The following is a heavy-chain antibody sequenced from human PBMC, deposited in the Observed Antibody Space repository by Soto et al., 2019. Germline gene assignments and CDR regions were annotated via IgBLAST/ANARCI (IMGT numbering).Heavy chain of an antibody. CDR3: ARDRILLLWFGELSNYYYGMDV. CDR2: INHSGST. Sequence: SETLSLTCAVYGGSFSGYYWSWIRQPPGKGLEWIGEINHSGSTNYNPSLKSRVTISVDTSKNQFSLKLSSVTAADTAVYYCARDRILLLWFGELSNYYYGMDVWGQGTTVTVSS. D-gene: IGHD3-10*01. V-gene: IGHV4-34*01. J-gene: IGHJ6*02. CDR1: GGSFSGYY.